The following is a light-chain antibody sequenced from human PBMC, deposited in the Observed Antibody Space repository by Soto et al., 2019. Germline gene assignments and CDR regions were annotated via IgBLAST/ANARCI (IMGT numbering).Light chain of an antibody. CDR1: TSTIGAGYD. J-gene: IGLJ1*01. CDR3: QSYDTNLSGSYV. V-gene: IGLV1-40*01. CDR2: GNS. Sequence: QSALTQPPSVSGAPGQRVTISCTGSTSTIGAGYDVHWYQQLPGTAPKLLIYGNSNRPSGVPDRFSGSKSGTSASLAITGLQAEDETDYYCQSYDTNLSGSYVFGTGTKLTVL.